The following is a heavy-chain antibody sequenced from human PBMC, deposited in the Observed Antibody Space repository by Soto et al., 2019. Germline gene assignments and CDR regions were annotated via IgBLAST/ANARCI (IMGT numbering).Heavy chain of an antibody. D-gene: IGHD2-15*01. V-gene: IGHV1-69*02. Sequence: SVKVSCKASGCTFSSYTISWVRQAPGQGLEWMGRIIPIIGIANYAQKFQVRVTITADKSTSTAYMELSSLRSADTAVYYFASRMVAALSDAFDIWGEGKIVTVSS. J-gene: IGHJ3*02. CDR3: ASRMVAALSDAFDI. CDR2: IIPIIGIA. CDR1: GCTFSSYT.